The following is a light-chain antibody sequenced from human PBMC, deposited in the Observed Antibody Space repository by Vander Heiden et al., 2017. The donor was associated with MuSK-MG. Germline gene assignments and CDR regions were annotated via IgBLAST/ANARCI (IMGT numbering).Light chain of an antibody. CDR3: QQDDNSFQT. Sequence: DIVMTQSPDSLAVSLGERATINCKSSQSLLYGSNYQNYLAWYQQKPGQPPKLLFYWASTRKSGVPDRFSGSGTGTDFTLTISSLQAEDVAVYYCQQDDNSFQTFGQGTKVEIK. J-gene: IGKJ1*01. CDR2: WAS. V-gene: IGKV4-1*01. CDR1: QSLLYGSNYQNY.